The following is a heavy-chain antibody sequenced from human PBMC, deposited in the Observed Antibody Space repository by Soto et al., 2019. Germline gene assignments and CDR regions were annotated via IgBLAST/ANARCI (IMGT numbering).Heavy chain of an antibody. D-gene: IGHD6-13*01. CDR3: ARDHGYSSSWSNWFAP. V-gene: IGHV3-21*01. CDR2: ISSSSSYI. Sequence: EVQLVESGGGLVKPGGSLRLSCAASGFTFSSYSMNWVRQAPGKGLEWVSSISSSSSYIYYADSVKGRFTISSDNAKNSLYLQMNSLRAEDTAVYYCARDHGYSSSWSNWFAPWGQGTLVTVSS. CDR1: GFTFSSYS. J-gene: IGHJ5*02.